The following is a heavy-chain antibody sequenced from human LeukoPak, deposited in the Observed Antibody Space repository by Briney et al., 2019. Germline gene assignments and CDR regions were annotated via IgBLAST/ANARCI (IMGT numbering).Heavy chain of an antibody. D-gene: IGHD1-14*01. CDR3: ASVLTPGAFDI. Sequence: GGSLRHSCAASGFTFSDYYMSWIRQAPGKGLEWVSYISSSGSTIYYADSVKGRFTISRDNAKNSLYLQMNSLRAEDTAVYYCASVLTPGAFDIWGQGTMVTVSS. CDR2: ISSSGSTI. J-gene: IGHJ3*02. V-gene: IGHV3-11*04. CDR1: GFTFSDYY.